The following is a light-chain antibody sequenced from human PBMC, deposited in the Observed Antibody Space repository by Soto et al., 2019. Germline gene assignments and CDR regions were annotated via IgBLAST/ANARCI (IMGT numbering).Light chain of an antibody. V-gene: IGKV3-20*01. Sequence: EIVLTQSPGALSLSPGERATLSCGASQSVSSSYLAWYQQKPGQAPRLLIYGASTRPTGIPDRFSGSGSGTDSTLTISRLEPEDFAVYYCQQYCSSPRTFGQGTKVEIK. CDR2: GAS. CDR1: QSVSSSY. J-gene: IGKJ1*01. CDR3: QQYCSSPRT.